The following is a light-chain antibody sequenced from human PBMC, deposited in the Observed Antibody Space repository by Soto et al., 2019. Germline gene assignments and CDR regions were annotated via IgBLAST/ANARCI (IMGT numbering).Light chain of an antibody. Sequence: IVLTQSPGTLSLSPGEGATLSCRASQSVPKNYLGWYKQKTGQAPRLLIYDVSNRATDAPDRFSGSGSETDFTLNISGLEPEDFAVYYCQQYATAPLTFGGGTKLEIK. CDR2: DVS. CDR1: QSVPKNY. CDR3: QQYATAPLT. V-gene: IGKV3-20*01. J-gene: IGKJ4*01.